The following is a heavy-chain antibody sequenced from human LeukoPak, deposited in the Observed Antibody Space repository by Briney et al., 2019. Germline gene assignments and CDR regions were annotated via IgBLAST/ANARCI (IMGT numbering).Heavy chain of an antibody. V-gene: IGHV3-23*01. Sequence: GGTLRLSCAASGFTFSSYGMSWVRQAPGKGLEWVSAISGSGGSTYYADSVKGRFTISRDNSKNTLYLQMNSLRAEDTAVYYCARVEWGGHAFDIWGQGTMVTVSS. CDR1: GFTFSSYG. D-gene: IGHD1-26*01. CDR3: ARVEWGGHAFDI. CDR2: ISGSGGST. J-gene: IGHJ3*02.